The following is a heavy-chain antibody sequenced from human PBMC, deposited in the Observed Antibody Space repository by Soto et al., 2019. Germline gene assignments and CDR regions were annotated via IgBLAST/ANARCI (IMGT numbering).Heavy chain of an antibody. J-gene: IGHJ5*02. D-gene: IGHD1-1*01. CDR1: GGSISSYY. CDR2: IYYSGST. V-gene: IGHV4-59*01. Sequence: SETLSLTCTVSGGSISSYYWSWIRQPPGKGLEWIGYIYYSGSTNYNPSIKSRVTISVDTSKNQFSLKLSSVTAADTAVYYCARAQGWNDGWWFDPWGQGTLVTVSS. CDR3: ARAQGWNDGWWFDP.